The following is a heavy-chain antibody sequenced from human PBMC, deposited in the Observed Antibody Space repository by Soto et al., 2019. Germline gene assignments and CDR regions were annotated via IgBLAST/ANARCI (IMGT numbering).Heavy chain of an antibody. CDR1: GGSFSGYY. CDR2: INHSGST. J-gene: IGHJ6*02. Sequence: SETLSLTCAVYGGSFSGYYWSWIRQPPGKGLEWIGEINHSGSTNYNPSLKSRVTISVDTSKNQFSLKLSSVTAADTAVYYCARDVFCGGAPACPHMDVWGQGTTVTVSS. V-gene: IGHV4-34*01. D-gene: IGHD2-21*01. CDR3: ARDVFCGGAPACPHMDV.